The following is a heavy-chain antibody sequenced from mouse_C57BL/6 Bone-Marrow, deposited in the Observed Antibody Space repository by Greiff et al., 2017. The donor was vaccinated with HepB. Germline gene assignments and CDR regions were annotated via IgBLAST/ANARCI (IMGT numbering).Heavy chain of an antibody. Sequence: VHLVESGPELVKPGASVKISCKASGYAFSSSWMNWVKQRPGKGLEWIGRIYPGDGDTNYNGKFKGKATLTADKSSSTAYMQLSSLTSEDSAVYFCAREGGSSGPFAYWGQGTLVTVSA. CDR2: IYPGDGDT. CDR3: AREGGSSGPFAY. D-gene: IGHD3-2*02. CDR1: GYAFSSSW. J-gene: IGHJ3*01. V-gene: IGHV1-82*01.